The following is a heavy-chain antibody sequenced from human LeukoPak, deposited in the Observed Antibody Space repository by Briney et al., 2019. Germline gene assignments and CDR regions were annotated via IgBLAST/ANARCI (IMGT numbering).Heavy chain of an antibody. D-gene: IGHD2-2*01. CDR1: GGSFSGYY. CDR3: ARGTRGCSSTSCYPPYYYYYGMDV. Sequence: SETLSLTCAVYGGSFSGYYWSWIRQPPGKGLEWIGEINHSGSINYNPSLKSRVTISVDTSKNQFSLKLSSMTAADTAVYYCARGTRGCSSTSCYPPYYYYYGMDVWGQGTTVTVSS. J-gene: IGHJ6*02. CDR2: INHSGSI. V-gene: IGHV4-34*01.